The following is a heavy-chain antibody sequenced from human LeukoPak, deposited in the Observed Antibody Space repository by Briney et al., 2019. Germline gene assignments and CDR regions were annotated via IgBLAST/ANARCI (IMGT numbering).Heavy chain of an antibody. J-gene: IGHJ4*02. CDR1: GFAFSSHS. Sequence: PGGSLRLSCAASGFAFSSHSMHWIRQAPGKGLEWVSSISSSGSYKYYADSLKGRSTISRDNADNSVFLQLNSLTVEDTAVYYCARGMIREALWCVDFWGLGSLVTVSS. D-gene: IGHD4/OR15-4a*01. CDR2: ISSSGSYK. CDR3: ARGMIREALWCVDF. V-gene: IGHV3-21*01.